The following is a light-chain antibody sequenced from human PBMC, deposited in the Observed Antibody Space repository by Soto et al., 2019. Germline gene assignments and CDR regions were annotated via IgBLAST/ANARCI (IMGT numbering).Light chain of an antibody. CDR1: QSVNSN. J-gene: IGKJ2*01. Sequence: EIVMTQSPATLSVSPGERATLSCRASQSVNSNLAWYQQKPGQPHRLLIYGASTRATGIPARFSGSGSGTEFTLTISSLQSEEFAVYYCQQYKNWPPRTFGQGTKLEIK. V-gene: IGKV3-15*01. CDR2: GAS. CDR3: QQYKNWPPRT.